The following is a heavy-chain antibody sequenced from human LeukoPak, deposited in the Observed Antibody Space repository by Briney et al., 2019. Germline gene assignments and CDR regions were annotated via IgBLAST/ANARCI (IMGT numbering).Heavy chain of an antibody. CDR3: ARDVSKAGYSSGWYYDY. CDR1: GGTFSSYA. V-gene: IGHV1-69*13. CDR2: IIPIFGTA. D-gene: IGHD6-19*01. Sequence: SVKVSCKASGGTFSSYAISWVRQAPGQGLEWMGGIIPIFGTANYAQKFQGRVTITADESTSTAYMELSSLRSEDTAVYYCARDVSKAGYSSGWYYDYWGQGTLVTVSS. J-gene: IGHJ4*02.